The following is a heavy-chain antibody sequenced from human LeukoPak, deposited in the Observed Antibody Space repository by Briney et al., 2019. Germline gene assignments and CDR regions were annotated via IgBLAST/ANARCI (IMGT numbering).Heavy chain of an antibody. D-gene: IGHD3-16*02. CDR2: ISWNSGSI. Sequence: GGSLRLSCAASGFTFDDYAMHWVRQAPGKGLEWVSGISWNSGSIDYADSVKGRFTISRDNAKNSLYLQMNSLRAEDTAVYYCARQGQSDLSFYYYIDVWGKGTTVTISS. J-gene: IGHJ6*03. V-gene: IGHV3-9*01. CDR1: GFTFDDYA. CDR3: ARQGQSDLSFYYYIDV.